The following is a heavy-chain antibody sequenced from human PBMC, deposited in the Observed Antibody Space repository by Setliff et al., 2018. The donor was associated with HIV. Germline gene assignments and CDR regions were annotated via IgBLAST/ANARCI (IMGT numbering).Heavy chain of an antibody. Sequence: PSETLSLTCTVSGASISSYYWSWIRQPPGKGPEWIGYIDYNGRTDYNPSLETRVTISFDTSNNQLSLKLTSVAATDTAVYYCARGAYRDGYDYWGQGALVTVSS. CDR2: IDYNGRT. CDR3: ARGAYRDGYDY. V-gene: IGHV4-59*12. D-gene: IGHD5-18*01. CDR1: GASISSYY. J-gene: IGHJ4*02.